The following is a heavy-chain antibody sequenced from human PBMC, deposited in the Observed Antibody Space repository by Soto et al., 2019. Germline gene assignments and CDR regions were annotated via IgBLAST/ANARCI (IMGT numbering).Heavy chain of an antibody. V-gene: IGHV4-59*08. CDR3: ARLIHCLTTACYFDD. Sequence: SETLSLTCTVFGGSVSSYYWTWIRQPLGKGLEWIGYAHYSGTTNYSPSLRGRVIMSVDTSKNQFSLKLSSVTAADTTVYYCARLIHCLTTACYFDDWGQGTLVTV. J-gene: IGHJ4*02. D-gene: IGHD3-22*01. CDR1: GGSVSSYY. CDR2: AHYSGTT.